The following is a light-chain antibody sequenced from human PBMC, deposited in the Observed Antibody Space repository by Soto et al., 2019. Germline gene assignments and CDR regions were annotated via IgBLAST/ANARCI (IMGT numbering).Light chain of an antibody. J-gene: IGLJ1*01. CDR1: SSNIGNNY. Sequence: QSVLAQPPSASGTPGQRVTISCSGSSSNIGNNYVNWYQQLPGSAPKLVIFSNNQRPSGVPDRFSGSKSGTSASLAISGLQSEDEADYYCATWDDRLNGYVFGTGTKLTVL. V-gene: IGLV1-44*01. CDR3: ATWDDRLNGYV. CDR2: SNN.